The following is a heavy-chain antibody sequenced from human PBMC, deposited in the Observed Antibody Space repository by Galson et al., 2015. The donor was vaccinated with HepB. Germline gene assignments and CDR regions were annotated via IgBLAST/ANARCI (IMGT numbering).Heavy chain of an antibody. CDR2: VSYDGINK. Sequence: SLRHSCAASGFSFSSYGMHWVRQAPGTGLEWVAAVSYDGINKYYSDSLKGRFTISRDNSKNTLYLQMNSPRVEDTAVYYCARGRNYYDSTGSYDHWGQGTLVTVSS. D-gene: IGHD3-22*01. CDR1: GFSFSSYG. J-gene: IGHJ4*02. V-gene: IGHV3-30*03. CDR3: ARGRNYYDSTGSYDH.